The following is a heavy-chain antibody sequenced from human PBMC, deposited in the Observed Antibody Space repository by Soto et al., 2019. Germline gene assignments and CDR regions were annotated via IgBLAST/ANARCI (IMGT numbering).Heavy chain of an antibody. CDR2: IIPAIGTA. Sequence: QDQLVQSGAEVKKPGSSVKVSCKASGVTFSSHTFSWVRQAPGQGLEWMGRIIPAIGTATYAQKFQGRVTITADESATTVYMELNSLRSEDTAVYYCARPDFGDYWYFDLWGRGTLVTVSS. CDR1: GVTFSSHT. V-gene: IGHV1-69*08. D-gene: IGHD4-17*01. J-gene: IGHJ2*01. CDR3: ARPDFGDYWYFDL.